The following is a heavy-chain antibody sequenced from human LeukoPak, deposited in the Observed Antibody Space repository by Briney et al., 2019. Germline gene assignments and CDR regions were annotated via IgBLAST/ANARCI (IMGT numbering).Heavy chain of an antibody. Sequence: GGSLRLSCAASGFTFNNHWMSWVRQAPGKGLEWVANIRHDGSDKKYVDSVKGRFTISRDNAENLLFLQMNSLRAEDTAVYYCARRITIAAAGWGYGMDVWGQGTTVAVSS. V-gene: IGHV3-7*03. CDR1: GFTFNNHW. CDR3: ARRITIAAAGWGYGMDV. CDR2: IRHDGSDK. J-gene: IGHJ6*02. D-gene: IGHD6-13*01.